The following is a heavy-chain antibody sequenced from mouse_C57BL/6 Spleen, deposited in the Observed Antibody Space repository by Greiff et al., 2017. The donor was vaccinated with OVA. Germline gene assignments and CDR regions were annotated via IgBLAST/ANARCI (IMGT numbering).Heavy chain of an antibody. J-gene: IGHJ2*01. CDR1: GYTFTDYY. CDR3: ARNGYYPSSYYFDY. Sequence: EVQLQQSGPELVKPGASVKISCKASGYTFTDYYMNWVKQSHGKSLEWIGDINPNNGGTSYNQKFKGKATLTVDKSSSTAYMELRSLTSEDSAVYYCARNGYYPSSYYFDYWGQGTTLTVSS. V-gene: IGHV1-26*01. D-gene: IGHD2-3*01. CDR2: INPNNGGT.